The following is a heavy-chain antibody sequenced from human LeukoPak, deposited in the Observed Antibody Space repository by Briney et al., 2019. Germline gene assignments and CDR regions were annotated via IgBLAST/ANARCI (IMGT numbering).Heavy chain of an antibody. CDR3: ARAHPGIGNSRALNYKKYYYYMDV. Sequence: PKASVKVSCKASGGTFSSYAISWVRQAPGQGLEWMGGIIPIFGTANYAQKFQGRVTITTDESTSTAYMELSSLRSEDTAVYYCARAHPGIGNSRALNYKKYYYYMDVWGKGTTVTVSS. CDR1: GGTFSSYA. V-gene: IGHV1-69*05. D-gene: IGHD4-23*01. CDR2: IIPIFGTA. J-gene: IGHJ6*03.